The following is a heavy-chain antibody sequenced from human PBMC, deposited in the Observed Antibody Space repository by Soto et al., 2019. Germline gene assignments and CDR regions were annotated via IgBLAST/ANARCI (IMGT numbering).Heavy chain of an antibody. Sequence: GGSLRLSCAASGFTFSSYGMHWVRQAPGKGLEWVAVIWYDGSNKYYADSVKGRLTISRDNSKNTLYLQMNSLRAEDTAVYYCARVGGEYYDFWSGYPAYYMDVWGKGTTVTVSS. CDR2: IWYDGSNK. V-gene: IGHV3-33*01. CDR3: ARVGGEYYDFWSGYPAYYMDV. CDR1: GFTFSSYG. J-gene: IGHJ6*03. D-gene: IGHD3-3*01.